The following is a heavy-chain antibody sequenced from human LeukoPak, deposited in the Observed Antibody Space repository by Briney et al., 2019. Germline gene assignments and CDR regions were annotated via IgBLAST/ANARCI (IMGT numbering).Heavy chain of an antibody. CDR1: GFTFSSYT. CDR2: IGTSSTTI. V-gene: IGHV3-48*01. CDR3: ARFAAGGSYYYYMDV. D-gene: IGHD6-25*01. J-gene: IGHJ6*03. Sequence: GGSLRLSCAASGFTFSSYTMNWVRQPPGKGLEWVSNIGTSSTTIYYADSVKGRFSISRDNAKNSLYLQMNSLRADDTAVYYCARFAAGGSYYYYMDVWGKGTTVTVSS.